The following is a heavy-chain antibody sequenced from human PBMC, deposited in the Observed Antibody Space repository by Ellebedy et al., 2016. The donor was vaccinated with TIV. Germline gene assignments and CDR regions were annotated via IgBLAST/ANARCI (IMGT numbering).Heavy chain of an antibody. V-gene: IGHV4-39*01. J-gene: IGHJ4*02. CDR1: GGSVSSPRYY. D-gene: IGHD2-21*02. CDR2: VYYSGSP. Sequence: MPSETLSLTCSVSGGSVSSPRYYWAWLRQPPGKGLEYIGSVYYSGSPYYNPSFKSRVTLSADTSKNQFSLNLRTVTAADTAVYYCARTDPWQPNDDWGPGILVSVSS. CDR3: ARTDPWQPNDD.